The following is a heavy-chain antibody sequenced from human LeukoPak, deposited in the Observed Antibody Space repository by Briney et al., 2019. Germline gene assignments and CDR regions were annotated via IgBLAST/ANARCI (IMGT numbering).Heavy chain of an antibody. V-gene: IGHV1-2*02. J-gene: IGHJ6*02. D-gene: IGHD5-12*01. Sequence: VASVKVSCKASGYTFTGYYMHWVRQAPGQGLEWMGWINPNSGGTNYAQKFQGRVTMTRDTSISTAYMELSRLRSDDTAVYYCARDLAPGSGYVEGSYYYGMDVWGQGTTVTVSS. CDR3: ARDLAPGSGYVEGSYYYGMDV. CDR1: GYTFTGYY. CDR2: INPNSGGT.